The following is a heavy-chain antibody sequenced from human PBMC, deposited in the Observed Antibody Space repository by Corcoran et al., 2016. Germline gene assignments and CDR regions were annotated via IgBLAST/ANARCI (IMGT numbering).Heavy chain of an antibody. V-gene: IGHV4-34*01. CDR1: GGSFSGYY. Sequence: QVQLQQWGAGLLEPSETLSLTCAVYGGSFSGYYWSWIRQPPGKGLEWIGEINHSGSTNYNPSLKSRVTISVDTSKNQFSLKLSSVTAADTAVYYCARWGVVSLYYYYGMDVWGQGTTVTVSS. J-gene: IGHJ6*02. CDR3: ARWGVVSLYYYYGMDV. D-gene: IGHD3-3*01. CDR2: INHSGST.